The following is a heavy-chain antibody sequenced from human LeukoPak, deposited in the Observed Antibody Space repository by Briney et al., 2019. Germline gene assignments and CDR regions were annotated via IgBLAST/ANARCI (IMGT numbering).Heavy chain of an antibody. D-gene: IGHD2-15*01. CDR3: ARERSYCSDGSCYENDY. CDR2: ISYDGSNK. V-gene: IGHV3-30-3*01. CDR1: GFTFSSYA. J-gene: IGHJ4*02. Sequence: GGSLRLSCAASGFTFSSYAMHWVRQAPGKGLEWVAVISYDGSNKYYADSVKGRFTISRDNSKNTLYLQMNSLRAEDTAVYYCARERSYCSDGSCYENDYWGQGTLVTVSS.